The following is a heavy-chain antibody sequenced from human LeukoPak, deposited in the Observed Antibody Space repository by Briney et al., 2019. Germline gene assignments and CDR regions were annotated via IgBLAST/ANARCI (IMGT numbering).Heavy chain of an antibody. CDR2: VSGSGERT. J-gene: IGHJ6*03. CDR1: GFVLGDSG. V-gene: IGHV3-23*01. CDR3: ARHALGSSFYYYIDV. Sequence: GGSLRLSCAGTGFVLGDSGMSWVRQAPGKGLEWVAAVSGSGERTYYADSVKGRFIISRETSNNTVSLQMHSLRAEDTAVYYCARHALGSSFYYYIDVWAPGTTVIVSS. D-gene: IGHD3-10*01.